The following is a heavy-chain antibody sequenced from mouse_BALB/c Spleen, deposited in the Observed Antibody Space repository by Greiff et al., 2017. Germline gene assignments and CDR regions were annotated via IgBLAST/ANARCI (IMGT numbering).Heavy chain of an antibody. CDR1: GFSLTSYG. Sequence: QVQLKESGPGLVQPSQSLSITCTVSGFSLTSYGVHWVRQSPGKGLEWLGVIWSGGSTDYNAAFISRLSISKDNSKSQVFFKMNSLQADDTAIYYSAGGFRDGYSWFAYWGQGTLVTVSA. J-gene: IGHJ3*01. D-gene: IGHD2-3*01. V-gene: IGHV2-4-1*01. CDR2: IWSGGST. CDR3: AGGFRDGYSWFAY.